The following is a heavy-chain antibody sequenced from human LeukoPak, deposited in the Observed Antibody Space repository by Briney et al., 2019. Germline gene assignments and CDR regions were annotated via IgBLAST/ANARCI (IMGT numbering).Heavy chain of an antibody. CDR2: IRYDGSNK. D-gene: IGHD3-16*01. Sequence: PGRSLRLSCAASGFTFSSYAMHWVRQAPGKGLEWVAFIRYDGSNKYYADSVKGRFTVSRDNSKNTLYLQMKSLRAEDTAVYYCAKTSEGRLRLGYFDYWGQGTLVTVSS. V-gene: IGHV3-30*02. CDR3: AKTSEGRLRLGYFDY. J-gene: IGHJ4*02. CDR1: GFTFSSYA.